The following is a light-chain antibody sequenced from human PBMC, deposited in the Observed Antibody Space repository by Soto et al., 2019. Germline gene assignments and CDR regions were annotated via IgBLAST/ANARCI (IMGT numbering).Light chain of an antibody. CDR3: QQYTKWPLT. V-gene: IGKV3D-15*01. J-gene: IGKJ4*01. CDR1: QSVYSN. CDR2: GAS. Sequence: EIVMTQSPATLSVSPGERATLSCRASQSVYSNLAWYQLKPGQAPRLLIYGASTRATGIPARFSGSGSGTEFTLTINSLQSEDFAVYYCQQYTKWPLTFGRGTKVEIK.